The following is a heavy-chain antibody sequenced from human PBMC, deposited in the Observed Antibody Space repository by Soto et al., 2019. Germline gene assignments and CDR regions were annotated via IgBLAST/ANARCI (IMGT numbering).Heavy chain of an antibody. V-gene: IGHV1-18*04. CDR3: ARVSSSWAYYYYYYGMDV. Sequence: GASVKVSCKASGYTFTSYGISWVRQAPGQGLEWMGWISAYNGNTNYAQKLQGRVTMTTDTSTSTAYMELRSLRSDDTAVYYCARVSSSWAYYYYYYGMDVWGLGTTVTVSS. CDR2: ISAYNGNT. CDR1: GYTFTSYG. D-gene: IGHD6-13*01. J-gene: IGHJ6*02.